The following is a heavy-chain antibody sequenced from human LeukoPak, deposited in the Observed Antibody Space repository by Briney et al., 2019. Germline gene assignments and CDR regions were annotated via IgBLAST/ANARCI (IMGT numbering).Heavy chain of an antibody. J-gene: IGHJ4*02. V-gene: IGHV3-23*01. CDR2: ISGSGGST. CDR3: AMGGSSPRHYFDY. D-gene: IGHD6-6*01. CDR1: GFTFSSYA. Sequence: GGSLRLSCAASGFTFSSYAMSWVRQAPGKGLEWVSAISGSGGSTYYADSVKGRFTISRDNSKNTLYLQMNSLRAEDTAVYYCAMGGSSPRHYFDYWGQGTLVTVSS.